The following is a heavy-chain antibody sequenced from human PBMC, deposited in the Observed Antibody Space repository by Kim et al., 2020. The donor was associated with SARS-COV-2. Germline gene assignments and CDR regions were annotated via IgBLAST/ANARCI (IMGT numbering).Heavy chain of an antibody. J-gene: IGHJ6*02. V-gene: IGHV4-31*02. D-gene: IGHD3-10*01. Sequence: YNPSLKRRVTISVDTSKSLFSLKRSYVTAADTAVYYCARVRVRGSYGMDVWGQGTTVTVSS. CDR3: ARVRVRGSYGMDV.